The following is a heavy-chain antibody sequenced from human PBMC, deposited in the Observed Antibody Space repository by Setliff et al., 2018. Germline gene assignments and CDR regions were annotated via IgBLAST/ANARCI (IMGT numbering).Heavy chain of an antibody. D-gene: IGHD5-12*01. V-gene: IGHV4-39*01. J-gene: IGHJ4*02. CDR3: ARHYGGGYKHFDY. Sequence: PSETLSLTCTVSGGSISSYYWSWIRQPPGKGLEWIGSINYRGSTHDNPSLRSRVTISLDTSKNLFSLKLSSVTTADTAVYYCARHYGGGYKHFDYWGQGTLVTVSS. CDR1: GGSISSYY. CDR2: INYRGST.